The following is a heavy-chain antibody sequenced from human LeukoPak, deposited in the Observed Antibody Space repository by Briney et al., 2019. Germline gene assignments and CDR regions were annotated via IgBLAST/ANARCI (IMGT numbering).Heavy chain of an antibody. V-gene: IGHV6-1*01. CDR1: GDSVSSNNAA. D-gene: IGHD2-15*01. CDR2: TYYTSKRYN. CDR3: ARGGLGYCSGGSCFYGLDV. J-gene: IGHJ6*02. Sequence: SQTLSLTCAISGDSVSSNNAAWNWIRQSPSRGLEWLGKTYYTSKRYNDYAVSVKSRITINPDTSTNQFSLQLNSVTPEDTAVYYCARGGLGYCSGGSCFYGLDVWGQGTTVTVSS.